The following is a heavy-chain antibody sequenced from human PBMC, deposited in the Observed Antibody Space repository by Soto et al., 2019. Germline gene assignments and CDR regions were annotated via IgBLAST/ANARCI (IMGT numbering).Heavy chain of an antibody. Sequence: QLQLHESGPGLVKPSETLSLTCNVSGDSIGRFYWSWIRQSAGKGLEWIGRVYRTGGVTYNPALKGRVTISLNRSTNDAALAMNSLTAADTAGYFCARDLSGTGLDIWGRGTRVSVSS. D-gene: IGHD6-25*01. CDR3: ARDLSGTGLDI. CDR1: GDSIGRFY. V-gene: IGHV4-4*07. CDR2: VYRTGGV. J-gene: IGHJ6*02.